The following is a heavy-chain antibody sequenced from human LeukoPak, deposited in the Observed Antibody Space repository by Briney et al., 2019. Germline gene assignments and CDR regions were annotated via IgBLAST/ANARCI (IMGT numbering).Heavy chain of an antibody. J-gene: IGHJ3*02. CDR2: IYYSGST. CDR1: GGSISSYY. D-gene: IGHD3-10*01. Sequence: SETLSLTCTVSGGSISSYYWSWIRQPPGKGLEWIGYIYYSGSTNYNPSLKSRVTISVDTSKNQFSLKLSSVTAADTAVYYCARGSTMVRARMNAFDIWGQGTMVTVSS. CDR3: ARGSTMVRARMNAFDI. V-gene: IGHV4-59*01.